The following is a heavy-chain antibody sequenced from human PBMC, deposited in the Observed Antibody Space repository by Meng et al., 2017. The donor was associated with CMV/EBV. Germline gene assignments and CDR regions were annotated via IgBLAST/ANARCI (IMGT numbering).Heavy chain of an antibody. V-gene: IGHV1-8*01. D-gene: IGHD2-2*01. Sequence: ASVKVSCKASGYTFTSYDINWVRQATGQGLEWMGWMNPNSGNTGYAQKFQGRVTMTRNTSISTAYMELSSLRSEDTAVYYCARGGYCSSTSCSDYYYYYGMDVWGQGTTVTVSS. CDR2: MNPNSGNT. CDR3: ARGGYCSSTSCSDYYYYYGMDV. J-gene: IGHJ6*02. CDR1: GYTFTSYD.